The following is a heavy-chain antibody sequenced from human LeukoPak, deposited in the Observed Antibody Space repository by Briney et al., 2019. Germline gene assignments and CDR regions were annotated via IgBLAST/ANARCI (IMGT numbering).Heavy chain of an antibody. CDR1: GFTFSSYA. CDR2: ISGSADST. Sequence: GGSLRLSCAASGFTFSSYAMTWVRQAPGKGLEWVSAISGSADSTYYADSVKGRFTISRGNSRNTVYLQMNSLRVEDTAVYYCAKGTYASGPYYFDYWGQGTLVTVSS. D-gene: IGHD3-10*01. CDR3: AKGTYASGPYYFDY. J-gene: IGHJ4*02. V-gene: IGHV3-23*01.